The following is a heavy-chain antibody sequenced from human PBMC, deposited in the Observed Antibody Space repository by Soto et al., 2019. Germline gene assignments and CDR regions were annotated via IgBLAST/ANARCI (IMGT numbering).Heavy chain of an antibody. CDR3: ARRLYYASSCFEGGGMDV. V-gene: IGHV4-39*01. Sequence: QLQLQESGPGLVKPSETLSLTCTVSGGSISSSSYYWGWIRQPPGKGLEWIGSIYYSGSTYYNPSPTRRVTLSIDTSKHQSCLKLSPVTAADTAVYYCARRLYYASSCFEGGGMDVWGQGTTVTVSS. CDR2: IYYSGST. CDR1: GGSISSSSYY. D-gene: IGHD3-22*01. J-gene: IGHJ6*02.